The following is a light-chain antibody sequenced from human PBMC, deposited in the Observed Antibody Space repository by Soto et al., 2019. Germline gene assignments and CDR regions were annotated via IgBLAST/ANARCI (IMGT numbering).Light chain of an antibody. J-gene: IGKJ4*01. Sequence: EMVLTQSPGTLSLSPGERATLSCRASQSVSSSFLAWYQQQPGQAPRLLIYGASSRATGIPDRLSGSGSGTDFTLTISRLEPEDVAVYYCQQYGSSPLTFGGGTQVEIK. CDR3: QQYGSSPLT. CDR2: GAS. V-gene: IGKV3-20*01. CDR1: QSVSSSF.